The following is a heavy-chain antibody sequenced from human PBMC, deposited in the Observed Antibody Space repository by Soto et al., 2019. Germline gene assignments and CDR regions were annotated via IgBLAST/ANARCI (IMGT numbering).Heavy chain of an antibody. Sequence: QVQLQESGPRLVKPSETLSLTCIVSGGSISNYYWSWIRQPPGKGLEWIGYIYYSGRTNYNPSLQSRVTISVDTSKNHFSLTLSSVTAADTAVYYCARAVLPATAPFDYWGQGTLVTVSS. CDR3: ARAVLPATAPFDY. J-gene: IGHJ4*02. V-gene: IGHV4-59*01. CDR2: IYYSGRT. D-gene: IGHD2-2*01. CDR1: GGSISNYY.